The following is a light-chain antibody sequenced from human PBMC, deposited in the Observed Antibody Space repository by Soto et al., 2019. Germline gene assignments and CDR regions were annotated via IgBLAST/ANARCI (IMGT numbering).Light chain of an antibody. CDR1: QGIRNE. V-gene: IGKV1-17*01. CDR2: AAS. J-gene: IGKJ4*01. CDR3: LQHNGYPLT. Sequence: DIQMAQSPSSLSASVGDRVTITCRASQGIRNELAWYQHKPVKAPKRLIYAASSLQSGVPSRFSGSGSGTAFTLTISSLQPEDFATYYCLQHNGYPLTFGGGTKVEI.